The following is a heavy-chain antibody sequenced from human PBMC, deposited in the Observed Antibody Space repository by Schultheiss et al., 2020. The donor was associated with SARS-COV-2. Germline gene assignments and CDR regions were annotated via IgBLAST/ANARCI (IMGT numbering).Heavy chain of an antibody. V-gene: IGHV4-39*01. Sequence: SETLSLTCTVSGGSISSSSYYWGWIRQPPGKGLEWIGSIYYSGSTYYNPSLKSRVTISVDTSKNQFSLKLSSVTAADTAVYYCARWDYDFWSGNRYGMDVWGQGTTVTVSS. CDR1: GGSISSSSYY. CDR3: ARWDYDFWSGNRYGMDV. J-gene: IGHJ6*02. CDR2: IYYSGST. D-gene: IGHD3-3*01.